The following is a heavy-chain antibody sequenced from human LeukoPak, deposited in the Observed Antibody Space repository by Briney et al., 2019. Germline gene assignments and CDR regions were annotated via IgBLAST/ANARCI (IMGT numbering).Heavy chain of an antibody. CDR2: FYPEDGET. CDR3: ATAHEIYYGSGRHEDAFDI. Sequence: ASVKVSCKVSGYTLTELSMHWVRQAPGKGLEWMGGFYPEDGETIYAQKFQGRVTMTEDTSTDTAYMELSSLRSEDTAVYYCATAHEIYYGSGRHEDAFDIWGQGTMVTVSS. D-gene: IGHD3-10*01. J-gene: IGHJ3*02. V-gene: IGHV1-24*01. CDR1: GYTLTELS.